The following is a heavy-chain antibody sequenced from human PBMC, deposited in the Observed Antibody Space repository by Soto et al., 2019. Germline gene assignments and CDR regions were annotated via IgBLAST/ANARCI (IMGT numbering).Heavy chain of an antibody. CDR3: ARDGDHSSSWLDY. Sequence: ASVKVSCKASGYTFTSYGISWVRQAPGQGLEWMGWISAYNGNTNYAQKLQGRVTMTTDTSTSTAYVELRSLRSDDTAVYYCARDGDHSSSWLDYWGQGTLVTVSS. V-gene: IGHV1-18*01. D-gene: IGHD6-13*01. CDR1: GYTFTSYG. J-gene: IGHJ4*02. CDR2: ISAYNGNT.